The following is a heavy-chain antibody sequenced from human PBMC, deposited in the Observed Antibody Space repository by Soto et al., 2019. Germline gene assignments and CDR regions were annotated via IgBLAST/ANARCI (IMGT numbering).Heavy chain of an antibody. CDR2: ISYDGSNK. Sequence: QVQLVESGGGVVQPGRSLRLSCAASGFPFSSYGMHWVRQAPGKGLEWVEHISYDGSNKHYTDSVKGRFTISRDNSKNMLYLQMSSLRAEDTAVYYWAGGQYYFDYCGQGTRVSVSS. CDR3: AGGQYYFDY. J-gene: IGHJ4*02. V-gene: IGHV3-30*03. CDR1: GFPFSSYG. D-gene: IGHD2-15*01.